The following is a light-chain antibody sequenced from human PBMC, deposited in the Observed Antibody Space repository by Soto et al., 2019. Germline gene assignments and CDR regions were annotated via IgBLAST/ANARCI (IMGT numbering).Light chain of an antibody. CDR1: SSDIGAYNY. J-gene: IGLJ2*01. V-gene: IGLV2-14*01. CDR2: EVS. CDR3: SSYTSSGTL. Sequence: QSALTQPASVSGSPGQSITISCTGTSSDIGAYNYVSWYQQHPGKAPKLMVYEVSYRPSGVSNRFSGSKSGNTASLTISGLQAEDEGDYYCSSYTSSGTLFGGGTQLTVL.